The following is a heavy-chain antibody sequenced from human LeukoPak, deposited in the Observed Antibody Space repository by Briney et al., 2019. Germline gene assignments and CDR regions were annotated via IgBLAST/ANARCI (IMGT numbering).Heavy chain of an antibody. V-gene: IGHV3-23*01. Sequence: GGSLRLSCAASAFSFGSYAMIWARQAPGKGLEWVSVIYPSSDEIRYAESVKGRFTVSRDNSKNTLSLQMNSLRAEDTAIYYCAKYSKTGDPFDYWGQGTLVAVSS. J-gene: IGHJ4*02. CDR1: AFSFGSYA. CDR3: AKYSKTGDPFDY. CDR2: IYPSSDEI. D-gene: IGHD7-27*01.